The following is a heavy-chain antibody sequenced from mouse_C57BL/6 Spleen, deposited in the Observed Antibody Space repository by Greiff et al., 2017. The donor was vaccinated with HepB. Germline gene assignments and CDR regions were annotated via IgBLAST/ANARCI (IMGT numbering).Heavy chain of an antibody. CDR3: TTGWLLLAY. D-gene: IGHD2-3*01. J-gene: IGHJ3*01. CDR2: IDPEDGDT. V-gene: IGHV14-1*01. Sequence: VQLQQSGAELVRPGASVKLSCTASGFTIKDYYMHWVRQRPEQGLEWIGRIDPEDGDTEYAPKFKGKATMTADTSSNTAYLQLSSLTSEDTAVYYCTTGWLLLAYWGQGTLVTVSA. CDR1: GFTIKDYY.